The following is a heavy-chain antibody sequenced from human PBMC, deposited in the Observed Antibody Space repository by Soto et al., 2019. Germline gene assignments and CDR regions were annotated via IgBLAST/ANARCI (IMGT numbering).Heavy chain of an antibody. V-gene: IGHV4-34*01. D-gene: IGHD1-26*01. CDR1: SGSFSGYY. CDR2: INHSGST. CDR3: ARHRVGATRGSDWFDP. J-gene: IGHJ5*02. Sequence: SETLSLTCAVYSGSFSGYYWSWIRQPPGKGLEWIGEINHSGSTNYNPSLKSRVTISVDTSKNQFSLKLSSVTAADTAVYYCARHRVGATRGSDWFDPWGQGTLVAVSS.